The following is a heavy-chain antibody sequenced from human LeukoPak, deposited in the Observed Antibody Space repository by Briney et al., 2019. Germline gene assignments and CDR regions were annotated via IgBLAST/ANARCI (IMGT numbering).Heavy chain of an antibody. Sequence: GGSLRLSCAASGFTFSSYSMNWVRQAPGKGLEWVPSISSSSSYIYYADSVKGRFTISRDNAKNSLYLQMNSLRAEDTAVYYCARVAEYDFWSGYSDYWGQGTLVTVSS. CDR2: ISSSSSYI. V-gene: IGHV3-21*01. CDR1: GFTFSSYS. CDR3: ARVAEYDFWSGYSDY. J-gene: IGHJ4*02. D-gene: IGHD3-3*01.